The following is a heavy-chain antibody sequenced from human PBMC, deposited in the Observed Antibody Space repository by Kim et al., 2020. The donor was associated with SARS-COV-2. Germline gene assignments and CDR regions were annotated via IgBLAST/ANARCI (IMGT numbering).Heavy chain of an antibody. Sequence: STNYNPSLKSRVTISVDTSKNQFSLRLSSVTAADTAVYYCARLELDGMDVWGQGTTVTVSS. D-gene: IGHD1-7*01. J-gene: IGHJ6*02. CDR2: ST. V-gene: IGHV4-34*01. CDR3: ARLELDGMDV.